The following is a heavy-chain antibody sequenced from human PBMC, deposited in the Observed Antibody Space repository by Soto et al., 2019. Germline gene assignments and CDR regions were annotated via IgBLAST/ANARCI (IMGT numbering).Heavy chain of an antibody. CDR3: ARGLGYCTNGVCYMVPPFDY. CDR1: GYSISSGYY. V-gene: IGHV4-38-2*01. CDR2: IYHSGST. D-gene: IGHD2-8*01. Sequence: NPSETLSLTCAVSGYSISSGYYWGWIRQPPGKGLEWIGSIYHSGSTYYNPSLKSRVTISVDTSKNQFSLKLSSVTAADTAVYYCARGLGYCTNGVCYMVPPFDYWGQGTLVTVSS. J-gene: IGHJ4*02.